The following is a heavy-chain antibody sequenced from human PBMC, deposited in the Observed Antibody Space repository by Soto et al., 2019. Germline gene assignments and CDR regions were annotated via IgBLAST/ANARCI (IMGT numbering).Heavy chain of an antibody. CDR2: MNSDGSST. Sequence: EVQLVESGGGLVQPGGSLRLSCAASGFTFNNYWMHWVRQAPGEGLVWVSRMNSDGSSTNYADSVKGRFTISRDNAKNTLYLQMNSLRAEDTAVYYCARGALYYYYMDVWGKGTTVTVSS. CDR3: ARGALYYYYMDV. V-gene: IGHV3-74*01. J-gene: IGHJ6*03. CDR1: GFTFNNYW.